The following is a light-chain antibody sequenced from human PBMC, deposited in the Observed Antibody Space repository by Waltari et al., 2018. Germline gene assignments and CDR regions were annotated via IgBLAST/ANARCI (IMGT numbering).Light chain of an antibody. Sequence: EIVMTQSPATLSVSPGERATLSCRASQSISSDLAWYQQKPGQAPRPLIYGASTRATGIPARFSGSGSGTEFTLTINSMQSEDVAIYYCQQYTNWPPCAFGQGTKLQIK. V-gene: IGKV3-15*01. CDR1: QSISSD. CDR2: GAS. CDR3: QQYTNWPPCA. J-gene: IGKJ2*02.